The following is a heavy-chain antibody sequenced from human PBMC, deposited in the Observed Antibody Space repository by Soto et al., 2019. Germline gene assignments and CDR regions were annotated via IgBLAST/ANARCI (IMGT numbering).Heavy chain of an antibody. Sequence: QITLKESGPTLVNPTQTLTLTCTFSGFSLNTGGMGVGWIRQPPGKALEWLALIYWDGDRRYSPSLMSRLTIAKDTSKNQVVLTMTNMDPVDTATYYCVHSRCGGDCLQSYSSHYYYGMDIWGQGTTVTVSS. V-gene: IGHV2-5*02. CDR1: GFSLNTGGMG. CDR2: IYWDGDR. J-gene: IGHJ6*02. D-gene: IGHD2-21*02. CDR3: VHSRCGGDCLQSYSSHYYYGMDI.